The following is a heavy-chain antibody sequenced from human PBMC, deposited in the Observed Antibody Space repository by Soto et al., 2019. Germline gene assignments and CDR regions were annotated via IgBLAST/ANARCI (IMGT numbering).Heavy chain of an antibody. Sequence: EVQLVESGGGLVKPGGSLRLSCAASGFTFSSYSMNWVRQAPGKGLEWVSSISSSSSYIYYADSVKGRFTISRDNAKNSLYLQMNSLRAEDTAVYYCARDPRLRRGYSYAYFDYWGQGTLVTVSS. CDR1: GFTFSSYS. J-gene: IGHJ4*02. CDR2: ISSSSSYI. CDR3: ARDPRLRRGYSYAYFDY. V-gene: IGHV3-21*01. D-gene: IGHD5-18*01.